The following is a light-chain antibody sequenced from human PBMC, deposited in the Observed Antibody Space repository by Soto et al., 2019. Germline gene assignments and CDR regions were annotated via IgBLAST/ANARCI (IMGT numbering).Light chain of an antibody. V-gene: IGLV2-14*01. CDR3: TSYTRSGTLV. J-gene: IGLJ2*01. Sequence: QSVLTQPASVSGSPEQSITISCTGTSSDVGRYNYVSWYQQHPGKAPKLIIYDVINRPSGISNRFSGSKSGNTASLTISGLQTEDEADYYCTSYTRSGTLVFGGGTKLTVL. CDR2: DVI. CDR1: SSDVGRYNY.